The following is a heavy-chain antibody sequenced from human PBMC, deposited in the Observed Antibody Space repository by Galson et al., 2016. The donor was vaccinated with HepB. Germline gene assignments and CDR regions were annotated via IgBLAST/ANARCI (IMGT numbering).Heavy chain of an antibody. D-gene: IGHD3-3*01. V-gene: IGHV1-18*04. Sequence: SVKVSCKASGYTLTSYGISWVRQAPGQGLEWMGWIDPHNSKTNYAQKLQGRLTLTTDTSTNTAYMELRSLFSDDTAVYYCARDRFLGYYYYMDVWGQGTTVTVSS. CDR2: IDPHNSKT. CDR3: ARDRFLGYYYYMDV. J-gene: IGHJ6*03. CDR1: GYTLTSYG.